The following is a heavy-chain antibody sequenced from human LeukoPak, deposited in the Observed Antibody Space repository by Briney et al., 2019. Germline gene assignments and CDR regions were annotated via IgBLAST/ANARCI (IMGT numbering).Heavy chain of an antibody. Sequence: GGPLRLSCAASGFTFSSYAMHWARQAPGKGLEWVAVISYDGSNKYYADSVKGRFTISRDNSKNTLYLQMNSLRAEDTAVYYCARDQELAGDRWFDPWGQGTLVTVSS. CDR3: ARDQELAGDRWFDP. V-gene: IGHV3-30-3*01. D-gene: IGHD6-19*01. J-gene: IGHJ5*02. CDR2: ISYDGSNK. CDR1: GFTFSSYA.